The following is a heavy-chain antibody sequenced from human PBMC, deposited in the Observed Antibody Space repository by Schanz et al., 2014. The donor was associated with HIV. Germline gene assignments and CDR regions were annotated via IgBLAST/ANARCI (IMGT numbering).Heavy chain of an antibody. CDR1: GFTSSDYT. J-gene: IGHJ4*02. CDR2: ISSSSGYI. CDR3: ANSDRITFGGAIDC. V-gene: IGHV3-21*01. D-gene: IGHD3-16*01. Sequence: VQLVESGGGVVQPGRSLRLSCAAGGFTSSDYTMNWVRQAPGEGLEWVSSISSSSGYIRYADSVRGRFTISRDNAKNSLYLQMNSLSVEDTAVYYCANSDRITFGGAIDCWGQGTLVTVSS.